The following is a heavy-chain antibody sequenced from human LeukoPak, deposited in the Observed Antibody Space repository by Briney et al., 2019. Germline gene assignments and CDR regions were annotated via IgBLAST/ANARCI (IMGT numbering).Heavy chain of an antibody. CDR1: GGSISSGGYY. Sequence: PSETLSLTCTVSGGSISSGGYYWSWIRQHPGEGLEWIGFFYYSGSTYYNPSLKSRLTISIDTSENQFSLKVSSVTAADTAVYYCARGSPGDAFDIWGQGTLITVSS. V-gene: IGHV4-31*03. CDR3: ARGSPGDAFDI. CDR2: FYYSGST. J-gene: IGHJ3*02.